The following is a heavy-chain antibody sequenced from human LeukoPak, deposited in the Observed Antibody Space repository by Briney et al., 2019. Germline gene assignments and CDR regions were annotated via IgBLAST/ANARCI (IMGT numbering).Heavy chain of an antibody. CDR1: GGTFSGYA. D-gene: IGHD4-17*01. Sequence: GSSVKVSCKASGGTFSGYAISWVRQAPGQGLEWMGGIIPIFGTANYAQKFQGRVTITTDESTSTAYMELSSLRSEDTAVYYCARDYGDYQNWFDPWGQGTLVTVSS. CDR3: ARDYGDYQNWFDP. J-gene: IGHJ5*02. V-gene: IGHV1-69*05. CDR2: IIPIFGTA.